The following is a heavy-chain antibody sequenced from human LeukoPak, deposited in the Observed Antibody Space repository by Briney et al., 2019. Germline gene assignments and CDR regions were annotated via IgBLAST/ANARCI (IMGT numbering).Heavy chain of an antibody. CDR2: ISAYNGNT. J-gene: IGHJ4*02. V-gene: IGHV1-18*01. CDR3: ARSFHGRGATSVDY. CDR1: GYTFTSYG. D-gene: IGHD1-26*01. Sequence: ASVKVSCKASGYTFTSYGISWVRQAPGQGLEWMGWISAYNGNTNYAQKLQGRVTMTTDTSTSTAYMELSSLRSEDTAVYYCARSFHGRGATSVDYWGQGTLVTVSS.